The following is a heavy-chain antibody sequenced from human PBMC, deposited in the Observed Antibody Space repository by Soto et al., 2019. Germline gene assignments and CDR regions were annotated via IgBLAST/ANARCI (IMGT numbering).Heavy chain of an antibody. D-gene: IGHD6-13*01. CDR3: ARGIAAAHLGWFDP. CDR1: GVSFSGYY. Sequence: QVQLQQWGAGRLKPSETLSLTCAVYGVSFSGYYWSWIRQPPGKGLEWIGEINHSGSTNYNPSLKRRVTISVDTSKKPFSLKRRSVTAADTAVYYCARGIAAAHLGWFDPWGQGTLVTVSS. V-gene: IGHV4-34*01. J-gene: IGHJ5*02. CDR2: INHSGST.